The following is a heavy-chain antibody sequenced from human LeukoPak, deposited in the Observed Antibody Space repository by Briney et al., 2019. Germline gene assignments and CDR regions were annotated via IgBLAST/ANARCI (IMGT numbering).Heavy chain of an antibody. CDR3: ARVPLTIFWRENYQPGFFDF. D-gene: IGHD3-3*01. Sequence: ASVKVSCKASGYTFSDYDINWVRQASGQGFEWIGWINPNSGDTGYAQKFKGRVTMTGNTAIGTAYMELSSLRYEDTAVYYCARVPLTIFWRENYQPGFFDFWGQGTKVTVS. V-gene: IGHV1-8*01. CDR2: INPNSGDT. J-gene: IGHJ3*01. CDR1: GYTFSDYD.